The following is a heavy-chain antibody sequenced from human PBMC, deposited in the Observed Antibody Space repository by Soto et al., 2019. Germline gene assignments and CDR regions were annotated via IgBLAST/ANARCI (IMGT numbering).Heavy chain of an antibody. CDR3: AKVGSGYYDFWSGHPRYGMDV. Sequence: GGSLRLSCAASGFTFSSYAMSWVRQAPGKGLEWVSAISGSGGSTYYADSVKGRFTISRDNSKNTLYLQMNSLRAEDTAVYYCAKVGSGYYDFWSGHPRYGMDVWGQGTTVTVSS. J-gene: IGHJ6*02. D-gene: IGHD3-3*01. CDR1: GFTFSSYA. V-gene: IGHV3-23*01. CDR2: ISGSGGST.